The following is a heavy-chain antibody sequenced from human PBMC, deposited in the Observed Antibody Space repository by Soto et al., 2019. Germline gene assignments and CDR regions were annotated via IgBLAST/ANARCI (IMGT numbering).Heavy chain of an antibody. Sequence: QVPLVESGGGVVQPGRSLRLSCAASGFTFSSYAMHWVRQAPGKGLEWVAVISYDGSNKYYADSVKGRFTISRDNSKNTLYLQMNSLRAEDTAVYYCARDFLRPRNYGMDVWGQGTTVTVSS. J-gene: IGHJ6*02. V-gene: IGHV3-30-3*01. D-gene: IGHD3-16*01. CDR2: ISYDGSNK. CDR1: GFTFSSYA. CDR3: ARDFLRPRNYGMDV.